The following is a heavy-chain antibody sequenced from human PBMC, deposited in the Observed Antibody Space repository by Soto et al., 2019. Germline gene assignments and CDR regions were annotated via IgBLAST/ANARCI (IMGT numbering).Heavy chain of an antibody. Sequence: GESLRLSCAASGFTFSSYAMSWVRQAPGKGLEWVSAISGSGGSTYYADSVKGRFTISRDNSKNTLYLQMNSLRAEDTAVYYCAKDPPWGYYGSGSYYGTYFDYWGQGTLVTVSS. CDR1: GFTFSSYA. J-gene: IGHJ4*02. CDR3: AKDPPWGYYGSGSYYGTYFDY. V-gene: IGHV3-23*01. CDR2: ISGSGGST. D-gene: IGHD3-10*01.